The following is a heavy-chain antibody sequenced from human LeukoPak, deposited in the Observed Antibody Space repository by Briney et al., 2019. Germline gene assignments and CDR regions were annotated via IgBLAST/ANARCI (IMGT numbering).Heavy chain of an antibody. D-gene: IGHD2-21*01. V-gene: IGHV3-7*04. CDR1: GFNFSDSR. CDR2: INRDGTEK. Sequence: AGGSLRLSCATSGFNFSDSRMTWVRQAPGKGLQWVANINRDGTEKHLLDSVEGRFTISRDNAKKSLYLQMSSLRPQDTALYFCVRGDWYFESWGQGALVTVSS. J-gene: IGHJ4*02. CDR3: VRGDWYFES.